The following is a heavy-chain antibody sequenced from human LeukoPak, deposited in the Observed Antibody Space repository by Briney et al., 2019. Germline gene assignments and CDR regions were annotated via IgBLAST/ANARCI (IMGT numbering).Heavy chain of an antibody. CDR1: GYTFTGSY. Sequence: EASVKVSRKASGYTFTGSYMHWVRQAPGQGFEWIGWISPASGATKYAQNFQGRVTLTTDTSITTAYMELSSLTSDDTVSYYCLNEHGGWGQGTPVTVSS. CDR2: ISPASGAT. D-gene: IGHD1-1*01. V-gene: IGHV1-2*02. CDR3: LNEHGG. J-gene: IGHJ4*02.